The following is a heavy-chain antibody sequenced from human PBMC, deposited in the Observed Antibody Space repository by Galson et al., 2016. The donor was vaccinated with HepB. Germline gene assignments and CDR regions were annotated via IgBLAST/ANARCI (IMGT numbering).Heavy chain of an antibody. J-gene: IGHJ5*02. D-gene: IGHD3-16*02. CDR1: GFTFSSST. V-gene: IGHV1-58*01. Sequence: SVKVSCKASGFTFSSSTVQWVRQARGQSLEWIGWIDVGSGDISYAQKFQERVTITSDTSTSTAYMELSSLRTEDTAVYYCAADYHDTYSDPWGQGTLVTVSS. CDR2: IDVGSGDI. CDR3: AADYHDTYSDP.